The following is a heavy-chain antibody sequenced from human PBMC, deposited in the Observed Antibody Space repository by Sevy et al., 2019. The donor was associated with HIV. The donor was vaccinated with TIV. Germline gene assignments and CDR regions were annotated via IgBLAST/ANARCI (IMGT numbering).Heavy chain of an antibody. CDR2: IDPSDSYT. V-gene: IGHV5-10-1*01. CDR1: GYSFTSYW. D-gene: IGHD4-17*01. Sequence: GKSLKISCKGSGYSFTSYWISWVRQMPGKGLEWMGRIDPSDSYTNDSPSFQGHVTISADKSISIAYLQWSSLKASDTAMYYCARHFADYGGYARLYYYMDVWGKGTTVTVSS. J-gene: IGHJ6*03. CDR3: ARHFADYGGYARLYYYMDV.